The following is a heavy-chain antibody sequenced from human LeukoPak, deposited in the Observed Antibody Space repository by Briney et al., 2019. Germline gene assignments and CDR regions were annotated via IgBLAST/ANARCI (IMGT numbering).Heavy chain of an antibody. CDR1: GGSFSGYY. CDR3: ARGRGRSTSDAKTSRGVDV. Sequence: PPETLSLTCAVYGGSFSGYYWSWIRQPPGKGLEWIGEINHSGSTNYNPSLKSRVTISVDTSKNQFSLKLSSVTAADTAVYYCARGRGRSTSDAKTSRGVDVWGQGTTVTVSS. CDR2: INHSGST. D-gene: IGHD2-2*01. V-gene: IGHV4-34*01. J-gene: IGHJ6*02.